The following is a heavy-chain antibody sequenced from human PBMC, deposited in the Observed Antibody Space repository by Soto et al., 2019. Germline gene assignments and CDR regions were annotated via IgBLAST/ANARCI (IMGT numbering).Heavy chain of an antibody. J-gene: IGHJ4*02. D-gene: IGHD5-12*01. CDR3: AAGGGLPRYY. CDR1: GGSISSGGYS. Sequence: QLQLQESGSGLVKPSQTLSLTCAVSGGSISSGGYSWSWIRQPPGKGLEWIGYIYHSGSTYYNPSLKSRGTISVDRYKNQFCRKLSSVTAADTAVYYCAAGGGLPRYYWGQGTLVTVSS. CDR2: IYHSGST. V-gene: IGHV4-30-2*01.